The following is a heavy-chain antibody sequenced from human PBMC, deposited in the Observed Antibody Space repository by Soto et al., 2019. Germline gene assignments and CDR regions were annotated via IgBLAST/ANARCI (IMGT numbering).Heavy chain of an antibody. D-gene: IGHD3-10*01. J-gene: IGHJ4*02. V-gene: IGHV1-3*04. CDR3: ARDSPFPRGQYYSEY. Sequence: QVLLVQSGAEVRMPGASIKLSCMTSGYTFDGHGIHWVRQAPGQGLEWVGWIATDTTKTKFSEKVQGRVTITRDISARSAYLELSSLTSGDTAVYYCARDSPFPRGQYYSEYWGQGTHVTVST. CDR1: GYTFDGHG. CDR2: IATDTTKT.